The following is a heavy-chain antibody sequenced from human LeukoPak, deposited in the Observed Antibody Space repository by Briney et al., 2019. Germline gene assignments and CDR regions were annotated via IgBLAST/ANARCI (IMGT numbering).Heavy chain of an antibody. V-gene: IGHV5-51*01. CDR2: IYPFNSDI. CDR1: GFSLISYW. CDR3: ARRSVDYGMDV. J-gene: IGHJ6*02. Sequence: GESLEISCKVSGFSLISYWIGWVRPMPGRGLEWMGIIYPFNSDIRYSPSSQGQVTVSFDKSISTAYLQWSSLKASDTAIYYCARRSVDYGMDVWGQGTTVTVSS.